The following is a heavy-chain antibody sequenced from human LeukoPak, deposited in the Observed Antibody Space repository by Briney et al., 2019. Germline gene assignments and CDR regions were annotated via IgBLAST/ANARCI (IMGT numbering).Heavy chain of an antibody. CDR3: AGEGGSSRNFDY. CDR1: GASISSDF. V-gene: IGHV4-4*07. J-gene: IGHJ4*02. Sequence: SETLSLTCNVSGASISSDFWSWIRQPAGKGLEWVGRIFSSVIINYNPSLKSRLTMPLDKAKTKSSLNLTSVTAADTPVYFCAGEGGSSRNFDYWGEGTLDPVTS. CDR2: IFSSVII. D-gene: IGHD6-13*01.